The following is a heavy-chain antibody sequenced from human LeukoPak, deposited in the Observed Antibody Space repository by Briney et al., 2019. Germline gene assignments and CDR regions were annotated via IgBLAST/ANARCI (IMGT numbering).Heavy chain of an antibody. Sequence: ASVKVSCKASGFTFTSYYMHWVRQAPGQGLEGMGIINPSGSYTSYAQKFQGRVTMTRDTSTSTVYMELSSLRSEDTAVYYCARDREMATITGYYFDYWGQGTLVTVSS. CDR1: GFTFTSYY. D-gene: IGHD5-24*01. CDR2: INPSGSYT. V-gene: IGHV1-46*01. J-gene: IGHJ4*02. CDR3: ARDREMATITGYYFDY.